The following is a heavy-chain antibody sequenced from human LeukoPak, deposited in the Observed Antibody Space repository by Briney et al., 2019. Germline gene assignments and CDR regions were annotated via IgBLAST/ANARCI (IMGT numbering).Heavy chain of an antibody. V-gene: IGHV4-59*08. CDR3: ASETGRYDAFDI. CDR2: IYYSGST. J-gene: IGHJ3*02. D-gene: IGHD7-27*01. CDR1: GGSISSYY. Sequence: SETLSLTCTVSGGSISSYYWSWIRQPPGKGLEWIGYIYYSGSTNYNPSLKSRVTISVDTSKNQFSLKLSSVTAADTAVYYCASETGRYDAFDIWGQGTMVTVSS.